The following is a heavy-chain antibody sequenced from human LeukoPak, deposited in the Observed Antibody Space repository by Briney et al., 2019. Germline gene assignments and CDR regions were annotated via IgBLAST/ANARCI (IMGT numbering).Heavy chain of an antibody. CDR2: IKEDGRET. D-gene: IGHD6-13*01. V-gene: IGHV3-7*01. J-gene: IGHJ6*02. CDR1: GFTFSSYA. Sequence: PGGSLRLSCAASGFTFSSYAMSWVRQAPGKGPEWVANIKEDGRETYYLDSVEGRFTISRDNAKNSLELQMNSLRAEDTAVYYCVGGIAAAGTGMDVWGQGTTVTVSS. CDR3: VGGIAAAGTGMDV.